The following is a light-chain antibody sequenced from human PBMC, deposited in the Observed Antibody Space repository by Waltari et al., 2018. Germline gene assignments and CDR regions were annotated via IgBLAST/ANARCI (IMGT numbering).Light chain of an antibody. CDR1: NSDVGAYNL. V-gene: IGLV2-23*01. CDR3: CSYGGSYTRV. Sequence: QSALTQPASVSGSPGQAINISCTGTNSDVGAYNLVSWYQQYPGRAPRLMIYEARNRPAGVSNRFSASKSGNTASLTISGLQADDEADYYCCSYGGSYTRVFGGGTKVTVL. CDR2: EAR. J-gene: IGLJ3*02.